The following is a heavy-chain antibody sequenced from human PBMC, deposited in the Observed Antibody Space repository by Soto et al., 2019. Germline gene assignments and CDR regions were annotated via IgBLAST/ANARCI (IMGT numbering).Heavy chain of an antibody. V-gene: IGHV3-15*07. J-gene: IGHJ6*02. CDR1: GFTFSNAW. Sequence: GGSLRLSCAASGFTFSNAWMNWVRQAPGKGLEWVGRIKSKTDGGTTDYAAPVKGRFTISRDDSKNTLYLQMNSLKTEDTAVYYCTTDREVYSSSWYDPPTDYYYGMDVWGQGTTVTVSS. D-gene: IGHD6-13*01. CDR2: IKSKTDGGTT. CDR3: TTDREVYSSSWYDPPTDYYYGMDV.